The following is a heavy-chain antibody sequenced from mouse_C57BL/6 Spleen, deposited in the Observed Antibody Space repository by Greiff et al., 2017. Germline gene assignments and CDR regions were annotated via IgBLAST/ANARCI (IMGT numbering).Heavy chain of an antibody. V-gene: IGHV1-50*01. D-gene: IGHD1-1*01. CDR3: ARRPYYYGSSYVDY. CDR2: IDPSDIYT. J-gene: IGHJ2*01. Sequence: QVQLQQPGAELVKPGASVKLSCKASGYTFTSYWMQWVKQRPGQGLEWIGEIDPSDIYTNYNQKFKGKATLTVDTSSSTAYMQLSSLTSEDSAVYYCARRPYYYGSSYVDYWGQGTTLTVSS. CDR1: GYTFTSYW.